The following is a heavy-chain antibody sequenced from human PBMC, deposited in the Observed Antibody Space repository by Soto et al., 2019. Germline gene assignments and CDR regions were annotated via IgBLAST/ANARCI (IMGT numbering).Heavy chain of an antibody. V-gene: IGHV1-18*01. CDR2: ISAYNGNT. CDR1: GYTFTSYG. Sequence: QVQLVQSGAAVKKPGASVKVSCKASGYTFTSYGISWVRQAPGQGLEWMGWISAYNGNTNHAQKLQGRVTMTTDTATSKAGMELRNLISDDTAVDYCARGPVKITTVVEKYDMGDWGQGTTVTVSS. J-gene: IGHJ6*02. CDR3: ARGPVKITTVVEKYDMGD. D-gene: IGHD3-22*01.